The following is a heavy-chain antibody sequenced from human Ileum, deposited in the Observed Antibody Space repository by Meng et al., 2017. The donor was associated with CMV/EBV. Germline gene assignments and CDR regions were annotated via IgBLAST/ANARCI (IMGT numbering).Heavy chain of an antibody. CDR2: IKQDGSEK. J-gene: IGHJ4*02. CDR1: GFTFSSYW. V-gene: IGHV3-7*01. D-gene: IGHD2-15*01. CDR3: ARGVARVYMTDSVPRPPPYFDY. Sequence: GGSLRLSCAASGFTFSSYWMSWVRQAPGKGLEWVANIKQDGSEKYYVDSVKGRFTISRDNAKNSLYLQMNSLRAEDTAVYYCARGVARVYMTDSVPRPPPYFDYWGQGTLVTVSS.